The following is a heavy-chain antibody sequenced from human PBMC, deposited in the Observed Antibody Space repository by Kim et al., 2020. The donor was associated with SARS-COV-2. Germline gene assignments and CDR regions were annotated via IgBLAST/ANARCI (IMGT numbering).Heavy chain of an antibody. CDR2: INHSGST. V-gene: IGHV4-34*01. Sequence: SETLSLTCAVYGGSFSGYYWSWIRQPPGKGLEWIGEINHSGSTNYNPSLKSRVTISVDTSKNQFSLKLSSVTAADTAVYYCARGPAVLVRYFDWPAWYFDYWGQGTLVTVSS. CDR3: ARGPAVLVRYFDWPAWYFDY. J-gene: IGHJ4*02. CDR1: GGSFSGYY. D-gene: IGHD3-9*01.